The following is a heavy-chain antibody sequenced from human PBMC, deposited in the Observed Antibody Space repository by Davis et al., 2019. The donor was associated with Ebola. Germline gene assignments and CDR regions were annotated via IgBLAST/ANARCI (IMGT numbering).Heavy chain of an antibody. V-gene: IGHV3-30*04. CDR2: ISYDGSNK. J-gene: IGHJ6*02. CDR3: ARAPYRVVATIYPVLRYYYGMDV. CDR1: GFTFSSYA. D-gene: IGHD5-12*01. Sequence: GESLKISCAASGFTFSSYAMHWVRQAPGKGLEWVAVISYDGSNKYYADSVKGRFTISRDNSKNTLYLQMNSLRAEDTAVYYCARAPYRVVATIYPVLRYYYGMDVWGQGTTVTVSS.